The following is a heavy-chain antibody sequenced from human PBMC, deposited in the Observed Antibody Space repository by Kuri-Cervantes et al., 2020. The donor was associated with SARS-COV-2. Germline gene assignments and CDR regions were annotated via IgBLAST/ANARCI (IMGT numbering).Heavy chain of an antibody. V-gene: IGHV3-30*18. J-gene: IGHJ4*02. CDR3: AKGLGMGATVLPVF. D-gene: IGHD1-26*01. Sequence: GGSLRLSCAASGFTFSNYGIHWVRQAPGKGLEWVTVISHDGGDKYYAHSVQGRFTISRDNSRSTLFLQMNSLTTEDTALYYCAKGLGMGATVLPVFWGQGTLVTVSS. CDR1: GFTFSNYG. CDR2: ISHDGGDK.